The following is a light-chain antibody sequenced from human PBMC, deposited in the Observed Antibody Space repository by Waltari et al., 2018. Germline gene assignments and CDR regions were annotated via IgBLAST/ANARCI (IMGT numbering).Light chain of an antibody. V-gene: IGKV1-5*03. CDR1: QGISSW. Sequence: DSQMTQSPSARTGSVGDRVTITGRSSQGISSWLAWEQQKAGKTPKLLIYKASRLQSGVPLRFSRSGSGTDFTLTISILLPEYFATYYCQQYNSAPFTFGPGTNLDIQ. J-gene: IGKJ3*01. CDR3: QQYNSAPFT. CDR2: KAS.